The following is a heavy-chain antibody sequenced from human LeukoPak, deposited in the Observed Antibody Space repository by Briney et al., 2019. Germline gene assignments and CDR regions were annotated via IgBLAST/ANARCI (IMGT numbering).Heavy chain of an antibody. J-gene: IGHJ5*02. CDR3: ARHPIVVDGGVWFDP. Sequence: ASETLFLTCTVSGYSISSGYYWGWIRQPPGKGLEWIGSIYHSGSTYYNPSLKSRVTISVDTSKNQFSLKLSSVTAADTAVYYCARHPIVVDGGVWFDPWGQGTLVTVSS. V-gene: IGHV4-38-2*02. CDR2: IYHSGST. D-gene: IGHD2-15*01. CDR1: GYSISSGYY.